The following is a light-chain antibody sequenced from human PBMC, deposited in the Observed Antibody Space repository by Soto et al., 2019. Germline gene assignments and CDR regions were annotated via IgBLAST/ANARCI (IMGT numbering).Light chain of an antibody. Sequence: EIEMTQSPATLSVSPGERATLSCRASQSVYNNLAWYQQKPGQAPRLLIYDASSRATGIPDRFSGSGSGTDFILTISSLQPEDFAVYYCQQSSNWPPEITFGQGTRLEI. CDR3: QQSSNWPPEIT. CDR2: DAS. V-gene: IGKV3-11*01. J-gene: IGKJ5*01. CDR1: QSVYNN.